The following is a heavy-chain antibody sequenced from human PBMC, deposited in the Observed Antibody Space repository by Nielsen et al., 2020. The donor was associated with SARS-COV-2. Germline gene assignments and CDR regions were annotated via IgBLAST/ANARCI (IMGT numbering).Heavy chain of an antibody. Sequence: ASVKVSCKASGYTLTSYAMNWVRQAPGQGLEWMGIINPSLSSTEFAQKFQGRVTMTRDTSTSTVYMDLSSLRFEDTAVYYCARDGGRRLGPYFDILSRSYENYYGMDVWGQGTTVTVSS. J-gene: IGHJ6*02. V-gene: IGHV1-46*01. CDR2: INPSLSST. CDR1: GYTLTSYA. D-gene: IGHD3-16*01. CDR3: ARDGGRRLGPYFDILSRSYENYYGMDV.